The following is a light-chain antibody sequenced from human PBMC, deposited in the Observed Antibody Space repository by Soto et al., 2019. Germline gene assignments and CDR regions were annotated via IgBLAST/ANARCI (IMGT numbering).Light chain of an antibody. Sequence: SQRTQSPSSLSASVEDRVIISCRASQSISNHLNWYQQKPGKAPKLLIFAASSLQSGVPSRFSGSRSGPDFTLTISSLQPEDFATYYCQQSYSSPPTFGQGTKV. CDR2: AAS. CDR3: QQSYSSPPT. J-gene: IGKJ1*01. V-gene: IGKV1-39*01. CDR1: QSISNH.